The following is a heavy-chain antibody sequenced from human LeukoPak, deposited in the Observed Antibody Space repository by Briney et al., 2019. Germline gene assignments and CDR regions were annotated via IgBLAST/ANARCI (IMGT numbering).Heavy chain of an antibody. D-gene: IGHD6-13*01. CDR2: INPNSGGT. Sequence: GASVNVSCKASVYTFTDYYMHWVRQAPGQGLEWMGWINPNSGGTNYAQKFQGRVTMTTDTPISTDYMEVSRLRSDDTAVYYCARVRIGQQLDKYYYYAMDVWGQGTTVTVSS. J-gene: IGHJ6*02. V-gene: IGHV1-2*02. CDR1: VYTFTDYY. CDR3: ARVRIGQQLDKYYYYAMDV.